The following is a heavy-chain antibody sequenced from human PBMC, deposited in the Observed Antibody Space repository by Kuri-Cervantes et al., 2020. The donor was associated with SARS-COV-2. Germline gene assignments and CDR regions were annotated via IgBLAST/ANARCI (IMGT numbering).Heavy chain of an antibody. CDR2: IIPIFGTA. CDR3: ARVHSKGPLYDFWSGYYFDY. J-gene: IGHJ4*02. CDR1: GGTFSSYA. D-gene: IGHD3-3*01. Sequence: SVKVSCKASGGTFSSYAISWVRQAPGQGLEWMGGIIPIFGTANYAQKFQGRVTITADESTSTAYMELSSQRSEDTAVYYCARVHSKGPLYDFWSGYYFDYWGQGTLVTVSS. V-gene: IGHV1-69*13.